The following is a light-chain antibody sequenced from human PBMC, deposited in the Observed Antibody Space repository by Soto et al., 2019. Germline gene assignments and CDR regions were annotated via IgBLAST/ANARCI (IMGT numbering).Light chain of an antibody. Sequence: DIQMTQSPSSLSASVGDRVTITCRASESTARHLNWYQQKPGKAPKLLIYAASSLQNGVPSRFRGGGSGTDFTLTISNLQPEDFATYYCQQTYSTLSINFGQGTRLEIK. J-gene: IGKJ5*01. CDR3: QQTYSTLSIN. CDR2: AAS. V-gene: IGKV1-39*01. CDR1: ESTARH.